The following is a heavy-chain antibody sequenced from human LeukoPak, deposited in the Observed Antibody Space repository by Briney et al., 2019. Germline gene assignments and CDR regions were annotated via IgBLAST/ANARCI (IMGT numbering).Heavy chain of an antibody. CDR2: INHSGST. V-gene: IGHV4-34*01. D-gene: IGHD5-18*01. CDR3: ARGTNTAVAHYYYYYMDV. Sequence: SETLSLTCAVYGGSFSTYYWSWIRQPPGKGLEWIGEINHSGSTNNNPSLKSRVTISVDMSKNQISLKLTSVTAADTAVYYCARGTNTAVAHYYYYYMDVWGKGTTVTISS. CDR1: GGSFSTYY. J-gene: IGHJ6*03.